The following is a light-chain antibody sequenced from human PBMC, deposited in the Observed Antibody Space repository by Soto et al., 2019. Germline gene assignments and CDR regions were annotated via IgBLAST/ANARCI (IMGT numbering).Light chain of an antibody. CDR2: AAS. J-gene: IGKJ3*01. V-gene: IGKV1-27*01. CDR3: QKYNSAPRT. CDR1: QGIGNY. Sequence: DIQMTQSPSSLSASVGDRVTITCRASQGIGNYLAWFQQKPGKVPKLLIYAASTLQSGVPSRFSGSGSGTDFTLTISSLQPEDVATYYCQKYNSAPRTSGPGTKVDIK.